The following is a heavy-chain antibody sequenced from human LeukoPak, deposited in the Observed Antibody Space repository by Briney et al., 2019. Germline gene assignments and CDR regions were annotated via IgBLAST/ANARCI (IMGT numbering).Heavy chain of an antibody. J-gene: IGHJ5*02. CDR3: AKAVGGGFDP. CDR1: GFTFSSYG. CDR2: ISYDGSNK. V-gene: IGHV3-30*18. Sequence: GRSLRLSCAASGFTFSSYGMHWVRQAPGKGLEWVAVISYDGSNKYYADSVKGRFTISRDNSKNTLYLQMNSLRAEDTAVYYCAKAVGGGFDPWGQGTLVTVSS.